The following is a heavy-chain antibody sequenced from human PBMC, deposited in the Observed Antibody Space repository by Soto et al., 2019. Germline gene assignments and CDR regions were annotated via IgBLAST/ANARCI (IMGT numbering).Heavy chain of an antibody. CDR1: GFTFSSYS. CDR2: ISSSSSYI. J-gene: IGHJ6*02. Sequence: GGSLRLSCAASGFTFSSYSMNWVRQAPGKGLEWVSSISSSSSYIYYADSVKGRFTISRDNAKNSLYLQMNSLRAEDTAVYYCARDHGASYYDILTGYSDGWGFYYYYGMDVWGQGTTVTVSS. CDR3: ARDHGASYYDILTGYSDGWGFYYYYGMDV. D-gene: IGHD3-9*01. V-gene: IGHV3-21*01.